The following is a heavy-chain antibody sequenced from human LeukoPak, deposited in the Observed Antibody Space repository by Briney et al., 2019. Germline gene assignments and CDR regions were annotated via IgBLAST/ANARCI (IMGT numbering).Heavy chain of an antibody. V-gene: IGHV3-30*02. CDR3: AKVELEETMDY. D-gene: IGHD1-1*01. Sequence: GGSLRLSCAASGFTFSAYTMHWVRQAPGKGLEWVAFIRFDGSSENYADSVKGRFTISRDNSKNTLFLQMNSLRVEDTAVYFCAKVELEETMDYWGQGTLVTVSS. J-gene: IGHJ4*02. CDR2: IRFDGSSE. CDR1: GFTFSAYT.